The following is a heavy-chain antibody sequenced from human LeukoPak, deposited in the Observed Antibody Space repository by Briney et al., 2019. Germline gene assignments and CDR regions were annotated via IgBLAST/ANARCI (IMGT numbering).Heavy chain of an antibody. CDR1: GFTLGSHD. J-gene: IGHJ4*02. Sequence: GGSLRLSCTASGFTLGSHDMHWVRQIPGQGLEWFAAVSSGFHAFFADSVQGRFTVSREDARNSLYLQMNSLRAGDTAVYYCVREARGYHYTYFDYWGQGTLVTVSS. CDR2: VSSGFHA. V-gene: IGHV3-13*01. D-gene: IGHD5-18*01. CDR3: VREARGYHYTYFDY.